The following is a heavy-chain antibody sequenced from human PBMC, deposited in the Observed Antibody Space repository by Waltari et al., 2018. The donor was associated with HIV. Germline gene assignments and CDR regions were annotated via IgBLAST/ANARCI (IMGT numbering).Heavy chain of an antibody. CDR1: GFTFSLYW. D-gene: IGHD2-8*01. CDR3: ARMGLMMYAIGAFDI. V-gene: IGHV3-7*01. CDR2: IKQDGSEK. Sequence: EVQLVESGGGLVQPGGSLRLSGAASGFTFSLYWMRWVRQVPGKGLEWVANIKQDGSEKHYVDSLKGRFTISRDNAKKSLYLQMNSLRAEDTAVYYCARMGLMMYAIGAFDIWGQGTMVTVAS. J-gene: IGHJ3*02.